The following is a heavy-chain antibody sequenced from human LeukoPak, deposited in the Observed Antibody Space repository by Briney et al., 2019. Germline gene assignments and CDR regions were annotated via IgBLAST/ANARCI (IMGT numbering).Heavy chain of an antibody. CDR1: GGSISSGGYY. V-gene: IGHV4-31*03. CDR2: IYYSGST. CDR3: ARGYDFWSGSSYGMDV. D-gene: IGHD3-3*01. J-gene: IGHJ6*02. Sequence: PSETLSLTCTVSGGSISSGGYYWSWIRQHPGKGLAWIGYIYYSGSTYYNPSLKSRVTISVDTSKNQFSLKLSSVTAADTAVYYCARGYDFWSGSSYGMDVWGQGTTVTVSS.